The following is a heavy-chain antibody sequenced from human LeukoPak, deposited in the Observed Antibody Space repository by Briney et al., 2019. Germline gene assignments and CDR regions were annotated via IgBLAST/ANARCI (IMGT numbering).Heavy chain of an antibody. CDR1: GGSFSGYY. D-gene: IGHD3-10*01. J-gene: IGHJ4*02. Sequence: SETLSLTCAVYGGSFSGYYWSWIRQPPGKGLEWIGEINHSGSTNYNPSLKSRVTISVDTSKNQFSLKLSSVTAADTAVYYCARARYGSGSYYSAPYYFDYWGQGTLVTVSS. CDR3: ARARYGSGSYYSAPYYFDY. CDR2: INHSGST. V-gene: IGHV4-34*09.